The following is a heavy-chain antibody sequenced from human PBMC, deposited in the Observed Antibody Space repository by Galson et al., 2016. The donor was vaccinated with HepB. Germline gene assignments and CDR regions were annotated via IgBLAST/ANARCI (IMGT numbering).Heavy chain of an antibody. D-gene: IGHD1-26*01. J-gene: IGHJ4*02. CDR1: GFSFSNYN. CDR3: ARVGGATNDY. V-gene: IGHV3-48*02. Sequence: SLRLSCAASGFSFSNYNMGWVRQAPGKGLEWVSYISGSSSTIYYADSVKGRFTISRDNAKNSLYLQMNSLRDEDTAVYYCARVGGATNDYWGRGTLVTVSS. CDR2: ISGSSSTI.